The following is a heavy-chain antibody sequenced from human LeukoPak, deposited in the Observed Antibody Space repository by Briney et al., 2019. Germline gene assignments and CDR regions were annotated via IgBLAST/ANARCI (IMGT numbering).Heavy chain of an antibody. CDR2: IRSDGSNK. CDR1: GFSFSSYG. V-gene: IGHV3-30*02. CDR3: ARDSRVGATSNFDY. Sequence: GGSLRLSCAGSGFSFSSYGMHWVRQAPGKGLEWMAFIRSDGSNKYYADSVKGRFTISRDNSKNTLYLQMNSLRAEDTAVYYCARDSRVGATSNFDYWGQGTLVTVSS. J-gene: IGHJ4*02. D-gene: IGHD1-26*01.